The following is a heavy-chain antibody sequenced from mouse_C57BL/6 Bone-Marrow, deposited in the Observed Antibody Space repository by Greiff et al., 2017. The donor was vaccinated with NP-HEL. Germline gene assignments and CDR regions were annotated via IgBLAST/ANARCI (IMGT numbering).Heavy chain of an antibody. CDR1: GYSFTGYY. V-gene: IGHV1-42*01. CDR3: ARLMAMDY. J-gene: IGHJ4*01. Sequence: EVQLQQSGPELVKPGASVKISCKASGYSFTGYYMNWVKQSPEKSLEWIGEINPSTGGTTYNQKFKAKATLTVDKPSSTAYIQLKSLTSEDSAVYYCARLMAMDYWGQGTSVTVSS. D-gene: IGHD2-3*01. CDR2: INPSTGGT.